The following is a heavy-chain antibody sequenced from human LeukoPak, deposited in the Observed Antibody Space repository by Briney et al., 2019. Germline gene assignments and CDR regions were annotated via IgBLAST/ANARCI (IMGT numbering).Heavy chain of an antibody. Sequence: SETLSLTCTVSGGSISSYYWSWIRQPPGKGLEWIGYIYYSGSTNYNPSLKSRVTMSVDTSKNQFSLKLSSVTAADTAVYYCARDSGALRYFDWYDAFDIWGQGTMVTVSS. D-gene: IGHD3-9*01. CDR1: GGSISSYY. CDR2: IYYSGST. V-gene: IGHV4-59*12. J-gene: IGHJ3*02. CDR3: ARDSGALRYFDWYDAFDI.